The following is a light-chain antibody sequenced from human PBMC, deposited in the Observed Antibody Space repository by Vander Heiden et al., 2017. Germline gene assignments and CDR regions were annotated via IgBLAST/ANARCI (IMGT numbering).Light chain of an antibody. CDR3: QQANSFPFT. V-gene: IGKV1-12*01. Sequence: DIQMTQSPSSVSASVGDRVTLPCRASQRITTWLAWYQQKPGKAPKLLIYAASTVQSGVPSRFSGSGSGTDFTLTISSLQPDDSATYYCQQANSFPFTFGPGTKVGIK. CDR2: AAS. CDR1: QRITTW. J-gene: IGKJ3*01.